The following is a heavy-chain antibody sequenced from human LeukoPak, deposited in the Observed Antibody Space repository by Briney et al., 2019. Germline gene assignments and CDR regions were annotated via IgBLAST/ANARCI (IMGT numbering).Heavy chain of an antibody. CDR3: ARAPEWYSSGWPDAFDI. V-gene: IGHV6-1*01. J-gene: IGHJ3*02. CDR1: GDSVSSNSAA. Sequence: SQTLSLTCAISGDSVSSNSAAWNWIRQSPSRGLEWLGRTYYRSKWYNDYAVSVKSRITISPDTSKNQFSLKLSSVTAADTAVYYCARAPEWYSSGWPDAFDIWGQGTMVTVSS. CDR2: TYYRSKWYN. D-gene: IGHD6-19*01.